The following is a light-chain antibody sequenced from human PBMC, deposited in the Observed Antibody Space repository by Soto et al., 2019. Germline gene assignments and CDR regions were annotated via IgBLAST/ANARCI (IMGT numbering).Light chain of an antibody. Sequence: DIQMTQSPSSLSASVGDRVTITCRASQSISTFLYWYQQKPGKAPKLLIYGASNLESGVPSTFSGSGSGTDFTLTISSLQPEDFATYYCQQCFSTPLLTFGGGTKVEIK. J-gene: IGKJ4*01. V-gene: IGKV1-39*01. CDR1: QSISTF. CDR2: GAS. CDR3: QQCFSTPLLT.